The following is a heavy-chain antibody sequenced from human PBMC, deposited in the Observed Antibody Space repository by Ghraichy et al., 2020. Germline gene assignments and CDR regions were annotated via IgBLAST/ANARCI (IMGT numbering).Heavy chain of an antibody. V-gene: IGHV3-7*03. CDR2: IKQDGSEK. CDR1: GFNFNTYW. CDR3: ARDPTWEGQR. D-gene: IGHD7-27*01. Sequence: GGSLRLSCAASGFNFNTYWMSWVRQAPGKGLEWVANIKQDGSEKYYVDSVKGRFTVSRDNAKNSLYLQMNSLRAEDTAIYYCARDPTWEGQRWGQGTLVTVSS. J-gene: IGHJ1*01.